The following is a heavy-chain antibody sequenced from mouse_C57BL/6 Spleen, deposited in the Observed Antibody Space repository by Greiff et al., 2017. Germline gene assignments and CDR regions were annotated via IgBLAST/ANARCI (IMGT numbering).Heavy chain of an antibody. CDR3: ARGDYYGSNPY. CDR1: GYAFTNYL. J-gene: IGHJ3*01. Sequence: QVQLQQSGAELVRPGTSVKVSCKASGYAFTNYLIEWVKQRPGQGLEWIGVINPGSGGTNYNEKFKGKATLTADKSSSTAYMQLSSLTSEDSAVYFCARGDYYGSNPYWGQGTLVTVSA. D-gene: IGHD1-1*01. V-gene: IGHV1-54*01. CDR2: INPGSGGT.